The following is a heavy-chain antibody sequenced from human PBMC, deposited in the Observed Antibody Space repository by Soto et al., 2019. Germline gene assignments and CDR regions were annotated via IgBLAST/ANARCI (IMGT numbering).Heavy chain of an antibody. CDR2: ISSSSSTI. CDR1: GFSFSTYT. D-gene: IGHD3-10*01. CDR3: ARFPLGFGVRWFDP. Sequence: EVQLVESGGGLVQPGGSLRLSCAASGFSFSTYTMNWVRQAPGKGLEWVSYISSSSSTIYYADSVKGRFTISRDNAKNSLYLQMNSLRADDTAVYYCARFPLGFGVRWFDPWGQGTLVTVSS. J-gene: IGHJ5*02. V-gene: IGHV3-48*01.